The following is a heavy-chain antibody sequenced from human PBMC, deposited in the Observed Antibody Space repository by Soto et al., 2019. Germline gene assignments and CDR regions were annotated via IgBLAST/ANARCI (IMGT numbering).Heavy chain of an antibody. CDR1: GFTFSSYG. CDR2: IWYDGSNK. V-gene: IGHV3-33*01. J-gene: IGHJ4*02. D-gene: IGHD1-26*01. Sequence: GGSLRLSCAASGFTFSSYGMHWVRQAPGKGLEWVAVIWYDGSNKYYADSVKGRFTISRDNSKNTLYLQMNSLRAEDTAVYYCARDRRMGATYYFDYWGQGTLVTVSS. CDR3: ARDRRMGATYYFDY.